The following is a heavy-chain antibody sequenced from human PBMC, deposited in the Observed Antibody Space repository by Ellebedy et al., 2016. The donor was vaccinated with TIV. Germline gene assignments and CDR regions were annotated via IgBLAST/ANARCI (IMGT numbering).Heavy chain of an antibody. CDR2: TSDNGNKE. CDR3: ARLDSSSWYMGYYFDY. CDR1: GFTFSRYG. Sequence: GESLKISCTASGFTFSRYGIHWVRQAPGKGLEWVAVTSDNGNKEYYADSVKGRFTISRDNSKNTLYLQMNSLRAEDTAVFYCARLDSSSWYMGYYFDYWGQGTLVTVSS. V-gene: IGHV3-30*03. J-gene: IGHJ4*02. D-gene: IGHD6-13*01.